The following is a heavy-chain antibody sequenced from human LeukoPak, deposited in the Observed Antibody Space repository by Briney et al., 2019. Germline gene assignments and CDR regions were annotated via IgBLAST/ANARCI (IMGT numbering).Heavy chain of an antibody. J-gene: IGHJ4*02. V-gene: IGHV3-48*04. D-gene: IGHD4/OR15-4a*01. CDR2: ISSSGSSI. CDR3: ASATIAHFDY. Sequence: GGSLRLSCAASGFTVSSTYMNWVRQAPGKGLEWVSYISSSGSSIFYADSVKGRFTISRDNAKNSLYLQMNSLRAEDTAVYYCASATIAHFDYWGQGTLVTVSS. CDR1: GFTVSSTY.